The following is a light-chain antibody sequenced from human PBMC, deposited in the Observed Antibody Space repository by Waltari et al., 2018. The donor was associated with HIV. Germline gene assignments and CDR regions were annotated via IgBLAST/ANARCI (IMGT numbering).Light chain of an antibody. Sequence: ETVMTQSPATLSVSPGEGVTLSCRASQSLTTQLAWYQQKPGQPPRLLIYDRSMRATGIPVRFSGSGSGTDVTLDITSLQSEDFAVYYCQQYGSWPLTFGGGTKVEIK. J-gene: IGKJ4*01. CDR2: DRS. CDR3: QQYGSWPLT. V-gene: IGKV3-15*01. CDR1: QSLTTQ.